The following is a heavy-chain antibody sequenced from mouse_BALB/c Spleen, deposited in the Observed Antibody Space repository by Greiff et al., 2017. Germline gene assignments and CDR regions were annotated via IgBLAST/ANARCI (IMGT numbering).Heavy chain of an antibody. CDR1: GYTFTEYI. D-gene: IGHD1-1*01. CDR2: FYPGSGSI. J-gene: IGHJ4*01. Sequence: QVQLQQSGAELVKPGASVKLSCKASGYTFTEYIIHWVKQRSGQGLEWIGWFYPGSGSIKYNEKFKDKATLTADKSSSTVYMELSRLTSEDSAVYFCARHEEGYYYGSSYVDAMDYWGQGTSVTVSS. V-gene: IGHV1-62-2*01. CDR3: ARHEEGYYYGSSYVDAMDY.